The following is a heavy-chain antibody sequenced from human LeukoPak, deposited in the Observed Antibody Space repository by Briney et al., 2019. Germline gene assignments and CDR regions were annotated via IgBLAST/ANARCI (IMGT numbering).Heavy chain of an antibody. V-gene: IGHV4-4*02. CDR1: GGSISSSNW. CDR2: IHHSGST. Sequence: PSETLSLTCAVSGGSISSSNWWSWVRQPPGKGLEWIGEIHHSGSTNYNPSLKSRVTISVDTSKNQFSLKLSSVTAADTALYYCAREIHYDSSGQRSLHAFDIWGQGTMVTVSS. J-gene: IGHJ3*02. D-gene: IGHD3-22*01. CDR3: AREIHYDSSGQRSLHAFDI.